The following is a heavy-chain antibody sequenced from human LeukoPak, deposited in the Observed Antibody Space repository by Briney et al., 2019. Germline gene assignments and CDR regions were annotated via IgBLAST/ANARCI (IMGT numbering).Heavy chain of an antibody. CDR3: AKVGQQLALVY. CDR2: IKQDGSEI. D-gene: IGHD6-13*01. CDR1: GFTFSSSW. Sequence: GGSLRLSCAASGFTFSSSWMTWVRQAPGKGLAWVANIKQDGSEIFYVDSVKGRFTMSRGNAKSSLYLQMNSLRAEDTGVYYCAKVGQQLALVYWGQGTLVTVSS. V-gene: IGHV3-7*02. J-gene: IGHJ4*02.